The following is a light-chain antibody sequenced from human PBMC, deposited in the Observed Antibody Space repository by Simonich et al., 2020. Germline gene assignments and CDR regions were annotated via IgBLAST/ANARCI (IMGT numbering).Light chain of an antibody. V-gene: IGLV2-11*01. CDR1: SSDVVGSNY. Sequence: QSALTQPRSVSGSPGQSVTISCTGTSSDVVGSNYVSWYQQHPGKAPKLMIDDVSKRPSGVPDRFSGSKSGNTASLTISGLQAEDEADYYCCSYAGSYNVVFGGGTKLTVL. CDR3: CSYAGSYNVV. J-gene: IGLJ2*01. CDR2: DVS.